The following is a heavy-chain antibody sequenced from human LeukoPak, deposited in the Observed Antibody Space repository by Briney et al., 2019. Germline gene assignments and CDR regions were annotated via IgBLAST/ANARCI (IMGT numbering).Heavy chain of an antibody. Sequence: ASVKVACKASAYTFTDYYMHWERQAPGQGLAWMGWINPNSGGTNYAQKFQGRVTMTRDTSISTAYMELSRLRSDDTAVYYCVPSKWELLLGAYWGQGTLVTVSS. CDR1: AYTFTDYY. V-gene: IGHV1-2*02. J-gene: IGHJ4*02. CDR3: VPSKWELLLGAY. D-gene: IGHD1-26*01. CDR2: INPNSGGT.